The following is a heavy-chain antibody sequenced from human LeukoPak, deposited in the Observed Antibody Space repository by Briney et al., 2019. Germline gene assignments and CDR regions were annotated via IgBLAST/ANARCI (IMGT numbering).Heavy chain of an antibody. CDR2: IKSDGNST. Sequence: GGSLRLSCAASGFTFSTYWMHWVRQAPGKGLVWVSRIKSDGNSTNYADSVKDRFTISRDNAKNTLYLQMNSLRAEDTAVYYCARDPVGGRPDYWGQGTLVTVSS. CDR1: GFTFSTYW. J-gene: IGHJ4*02. CDR3: ARDPVGGRPDY. D-gene: IGHD1-26*01. V-gene: IGHV3-74*01.